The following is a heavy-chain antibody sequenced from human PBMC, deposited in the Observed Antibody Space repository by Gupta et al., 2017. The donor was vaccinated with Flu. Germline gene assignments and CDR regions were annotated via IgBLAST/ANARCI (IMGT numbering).Heavy chain of an antibody. D-gene: IGHD6-13*01. CDR1: GFTVSDNY. CDR3: ATSIASGGQDYYHIDV. J-gene: IGHJ6*03. CDR2: FYAAGAT. V-gene: IGHV3-53*01. Sequence: GFTVSDNYMTWVRQAPGKGLEWVSTFYAAGATYYADSVRGRFTISRDDSDNTLYLQMNSLRAEDTAVYYCATSIASGGQDYYHIDVWGKGTTVTVSS.